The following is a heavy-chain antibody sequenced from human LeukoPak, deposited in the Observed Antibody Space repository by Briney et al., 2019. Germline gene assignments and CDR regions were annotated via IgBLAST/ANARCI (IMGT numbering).Heavy chain of an antibody. CDR3: ARLTSADYFDY. CDR2: ISSSSGYT. J-gene: IGHJ4*02. D-gene: IGHD3-9*01. Sequence: PGGSLRLSCAAPGFTFSDYYMSWIRQAPGKGLEWVSYISSSSGYTNYADSVKGRFTISRDNAKNSLYLQMNSLRAEDTAVYYCARLTSADYFDYWGQGTLVTVSS. CDR1: GFTFSDYY. V-gene: IGHV3-11*03.